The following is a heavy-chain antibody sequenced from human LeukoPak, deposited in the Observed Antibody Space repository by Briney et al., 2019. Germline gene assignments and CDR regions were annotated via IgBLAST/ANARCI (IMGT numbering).Heavy chain of an antibody. CDR3: ARFSGSSNFDY. D-gene: IGHD1-26*01. Sequence: ASVKVSCKASGYTFTGYYMHWVRQAPGQGLEWMGWINPNSGGTKYAQKFQGRVTMTRDTSISTIYMELSSLRSDDTAVYYCARFSGSSNFDYWGQGTLVTV. CDR1: GYTFTGYY. J-gene: IGHJ4*02. CDR2: INPNSGGT. V-gene: IGHV1-2*02.